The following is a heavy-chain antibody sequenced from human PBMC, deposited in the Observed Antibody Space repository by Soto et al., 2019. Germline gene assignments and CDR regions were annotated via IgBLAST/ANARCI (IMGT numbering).Heavy chain of an antibody. V-gene: IGHV1-46*01. D-gene: IGHD6-19*01. CDR3: ARDGSAWDFDS. CDR1: GYTFTTYF. CDR2: VRPSGGNT. J-gene: IGHJ4*02. Sequence: QVQLVQSGAEMKKPGASVKVSCKASGYTFTTYFIHWVRQAPGQGLEWMGIVRPSGGNTTYAQSFKGRLTMTMDTSTSTVYMELSSLRSDDTAVYYCARDGSAWDFDSWGQGTLVTVSS.